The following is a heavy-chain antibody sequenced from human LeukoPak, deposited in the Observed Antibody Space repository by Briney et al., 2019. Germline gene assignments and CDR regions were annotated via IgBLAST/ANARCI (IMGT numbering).Heavy chain of an antibody. D-gene: IGHD5-18*01. CDR3: ARARGYSYGYDFDY. CDR2: INPNSGGT. CDR1: GYTFTVYY. J-gene: IGHJ4*02. Sequence: ASVKVSFKASGYTFTVYYMHWVRQAPGQGLEWMAWINPNSGGTNYAQKFQRRVTMTTDTSISTSYMELSRLRSDDTAVYYCARARGYSYGYDFDYWGQGTLVTVSS. V-gene: IGHV1-2*02.